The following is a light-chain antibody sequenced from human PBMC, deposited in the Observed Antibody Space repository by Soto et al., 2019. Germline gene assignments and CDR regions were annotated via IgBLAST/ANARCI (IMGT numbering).Light chain of an antibody. Sequence: DIQMTQSPSSLSASVGDRVTLTCRASQTIEDHLNWHQQKSGKAPKLLIYTASNLQSGVPSRFSGSGSGTYFTLTITGLQPEDFATYYCQQSFSILSTFSQGTKLEVK. CDR1: QTIEDH. CDR3: QQSFSILST. J-gene: IGKJ1*01. CDR2: TAS. V-gene: IGKV1-39*01.